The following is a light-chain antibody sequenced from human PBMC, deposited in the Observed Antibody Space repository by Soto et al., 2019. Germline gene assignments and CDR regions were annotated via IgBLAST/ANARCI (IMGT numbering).Light chain of an antibody. J-gene: IGLJ2*01. CDR3: ATWDDDLYTPI. V-gene: IGLV2-14*02. CDR1: SNDAGGYYL. CDR2: NNN. Sequence: QSALTQPASVSGAPGQSITISCSGISNDAGGYYLVSWYQQHPGQAPKLLIYNNNQRPSGVPDRFSGSKSGTSASLAITGLRSDDEADYYCATWDDDLYTPIIGGGTKLTVL.